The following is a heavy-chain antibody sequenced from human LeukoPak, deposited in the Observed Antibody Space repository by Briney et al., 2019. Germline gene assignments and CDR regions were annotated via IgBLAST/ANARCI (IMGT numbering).Heavy chain of an antibody. V-gene: IGHV4-34*01. Sequence: SETLSLTCAVYGGSFSGYYWSLIRQPPGKGLEWIGEINHSGSTNYNPSLKSRVTISVDTSKNQFSLKLSSVTAADTAVYYCARYPGPWAYYDSSGYYYDYWGQGTLVTVSS. J-gene: IGHJ4*02. CDR3: ARYPGPWAYYDSSGYYYDY. CDR1: GGSFSGYY. D-gene: IGHD3-22*01. CDR2: INHSGST.